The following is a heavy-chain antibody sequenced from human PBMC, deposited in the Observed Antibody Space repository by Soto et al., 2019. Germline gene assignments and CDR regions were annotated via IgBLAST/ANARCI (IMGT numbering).Heavy chain of an antibody. D-gene: IGHD2-2*01. J-gene: IGHJ4*02. CDR1: GGSISSDY. CDR3: AKDLDATVFNFDY. Sequence: PSETLSLTCTVSGGSISSDYWSWIRQPPGKGLEWIGYIYYSGSTNYNPSFKSRVTISVDTSKNTVYLQMNSLRAADTAVYYCAKDLDATVFNFDYWGQGTLVTVSS. V-gene: IGHV4-59*12. CDR2: IYYSGST.